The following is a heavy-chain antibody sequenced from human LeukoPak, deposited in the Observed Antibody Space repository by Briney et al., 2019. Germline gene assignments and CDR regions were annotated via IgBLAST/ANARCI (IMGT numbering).Heavy chain of an antibody. V-gene: IGHV3-48*04. CDR3: EASSSSWFHLDY. CDR1: GFTFTSYS. J-gene: IGHJ4*02. D-gene: IGHD6-13*01. CDR2: ISSSSSTI. Sequence: GSLRLSCAASGFTFTSYSLTWVRQAPGQGLEWVSYISSSSSTIYYADSVKGRFTISRDNAKNSLYLQMNSLRAEDTAVYYCEASSSSWFHLDYWGQGTLVTVSS.